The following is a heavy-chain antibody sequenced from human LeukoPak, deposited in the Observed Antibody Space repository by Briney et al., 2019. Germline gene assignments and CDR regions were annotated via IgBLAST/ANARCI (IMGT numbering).Heavy chain of an antibody. CDR2: IRYDSSNK. Sequence: GGSLRLSCEASGFTFHRHGMHWVRQAPGKGLEWVAFIRYDSSNKYYADSVKGRFTISRDNSKNTLYLQMNSLRAEDTAVYYCAREGWLRSFDYWGQGTLVTVSS. CDR1: GFTFHRHG. V-gene: IGHV3-30*02. J-gene: IGHJ4*02. CDR3: AREGWLRSFDY. D-gene: IGHD5-12*01.